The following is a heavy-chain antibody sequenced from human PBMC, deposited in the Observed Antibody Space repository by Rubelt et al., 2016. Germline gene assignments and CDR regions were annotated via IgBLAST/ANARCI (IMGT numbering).Heavy chain of an antibody. Sequence: QVQLVQSGAEVKKPGASVKVSCKASGYTFTSYGISWVRQAPGQGLEWMGWSSAYDGNTNYAQQLQGRVTMTTDTSTSTAYMELRSLRSDDTAVYFCARDQLALYAFDIWGQGTMVTVSS. J-gene: IGHJ3*02. V-gene: IGHV1-18*01. CDR3: ARDQLALYAFDI. CDR1: GYTFTSYG. D-gene: IGHD1-1*01. CDR2: SSAYDGNT.